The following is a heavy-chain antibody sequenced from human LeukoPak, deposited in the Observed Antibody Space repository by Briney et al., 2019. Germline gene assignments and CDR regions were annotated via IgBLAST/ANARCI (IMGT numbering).Heavy chain of an antibody. CDR3: AVSSCSGSSCYFDF. Sequence: PGGSLRLSCAASGFSFSSYALYGVRQAPGEGREGVSAFGNRGSTTYYADSVKGRFTISRDNSKDALYLQMNSLRVEDTAVYHCAVSSCSGSSCYFDFWGQGTLVTVSS. CDR2: FGNRGSTT. V-gene: IGHV3-23*05. CDR1: GFSFSSYA. D-gene: IGHD2-15*01. J-gene: IGHJ4*02.